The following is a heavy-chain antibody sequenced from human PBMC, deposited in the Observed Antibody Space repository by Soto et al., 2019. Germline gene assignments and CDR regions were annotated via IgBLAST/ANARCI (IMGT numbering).Heavy chain of an antibody. CDR3: AKDRVGATPHYYYGMDV. CDR1: VLTFSSCG. Sequence: GGSLRLSCSSSVLTFSSCGMHWVRQAPGKGLEWVAVISYDGSNKYYADSVKGRFTISRNNSKNTLYLQMNSLRAEDTAVYYCAKDRVGATPHYYYGMDVWGQGTTGTVSS. V-gene: IGHV3-30*18. D-gene: IGHD1-26*01. J-gene: IGHJ6*02. CDR2: ISYDGSNK.